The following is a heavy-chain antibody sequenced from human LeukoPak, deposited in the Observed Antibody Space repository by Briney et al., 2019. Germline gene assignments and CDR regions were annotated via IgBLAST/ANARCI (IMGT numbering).Heavy chain of an antibody. CDR1: GGSISSYY. J-gene: IGHJ5*02. CDR3: ARERAQWFGELSNWFDP. V-gene: IGHV4-59*01. D-gene: IGHD3-10*01. Sequence: SETLSLTCTVSGGSISSYYWSWIRQPPGKGLEWIGYIYYSGSTNYNPSLNSRVTISVDTSKNQFSLKLSSVTAADTAVYYCARERAQWFGELSNWFDPWGQGTLVAVSS. CDR2: IYYSGST.